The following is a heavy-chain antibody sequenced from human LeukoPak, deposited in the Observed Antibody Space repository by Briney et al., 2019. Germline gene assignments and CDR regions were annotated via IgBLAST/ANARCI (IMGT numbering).Heavy chain of an antibody. CDR2: IYYSGST. D-gene: IGHD1-26*01. CDR3: AREEALGSGSFDY. J-gene: IGHJ4*02. CDR1: GGSISTYY. Sequence: SETLSLTCTVSGGSISTYYWSWIRQPPGKGLEWIGYIYYSGSTSYNPSLKSRVTISVDTSKNQFSLKLSSVTAAATAVYYCAREEALGSGSFDYWGQGTLVTVSS. V-gene: IGHV4-59*01.